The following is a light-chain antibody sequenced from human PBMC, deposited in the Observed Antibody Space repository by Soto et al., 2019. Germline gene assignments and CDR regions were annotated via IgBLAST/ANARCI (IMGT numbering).Light chain of an antibody. J-gene: IGKJ1*01. CDR1: QSISRY. Sequence: IVLTQSPGTLSLSPGERTTLSCRASQSISRYLAWYQQKPGQAPRLLIYGASSRATGIPDRFSGGGSGTDFTLTISRLEPEDFAVYYCQQYGGSPETFGQGTKVDI. V-gene: IGKV3-20*01. CDR3: QQYGGSPET. CDR2: GAS.